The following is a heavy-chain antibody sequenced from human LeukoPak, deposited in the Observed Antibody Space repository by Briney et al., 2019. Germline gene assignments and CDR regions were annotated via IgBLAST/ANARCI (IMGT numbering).Heavy chain of an antibody. D-gene: IGHD3-10*01. Sequence: KPSETLSLTCTVSGGSIGSYYWSWIRQPAGKGLEWIGRIYTSGSTNYNPSLKSRVTMSVDTSKNQFSLKLSSVTAADTAVYYCARDGGLWFGELLYSYWFDPWGQGTLVTVSS. CDR2: IYTSGST. V-gene: IGHV4-4*07. J-gene: IGHJ5*02. CDR1: GGSIGSYY. CDR3: ARDGGLWFGELLYSYWFDP.